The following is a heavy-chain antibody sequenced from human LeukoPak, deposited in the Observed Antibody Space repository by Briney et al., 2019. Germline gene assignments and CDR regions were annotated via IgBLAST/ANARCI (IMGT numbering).Heavy chain of an antibody. Sequence: SETLSLTCAVYGGSFSGYYWSWIRQPPGKGLEWIGEINHSGSTNYNPSLKSRVTIPVDTSKNQFSLKLSSVTAADTAVYYCARGRVDIVVVVAAPRDYYYGMDVWGKGATVTVSS. J-gene: IGHJ6*04. D-gene: IGHD2-15*01. CDR1: GGSFSGYY. CDR3: ARGRVDIVVVVAAPRDYYYGMDV. CDR2: INHSGST. V-gene: IGHV4-34*01.